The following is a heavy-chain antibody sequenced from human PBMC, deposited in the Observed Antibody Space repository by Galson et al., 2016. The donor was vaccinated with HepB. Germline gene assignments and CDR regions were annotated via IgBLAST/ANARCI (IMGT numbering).Heavy chain of an antibody. J-gene: IGHJ4*02. V-gene: IGHV3-23*01. CDR1: GFTFKDYG. CDR2: LSDGGERT. CDR3: TRRTRGSPDY. Sequence: SLRLSCAASGFTFKDYGMHWVRQAPGKGLEWVAALSDGGERTDYADSVKGRFIISRDNSKNTVYLQMNSLRVEDTAVYYCTRRTRGSPDYWGQGTLITVSS. D-gene: IGHD3-16*01.